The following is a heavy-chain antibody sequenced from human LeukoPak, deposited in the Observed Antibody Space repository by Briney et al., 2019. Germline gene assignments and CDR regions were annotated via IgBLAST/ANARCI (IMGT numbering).Heavy chain of an antibody. CDR1: GFTFDDYS. CDR2: ITWDGGST. J-gene: IGHJ4*02. CDR3: ARDSASPPVTFDY. Sequence: GGSLRLSCDASGFTFDDYSMHWVRQRPGKDLQWVSLITWDGGSTFYVDSVNGRFTISRDNAKNSLYLQMSGLRVEDTAVYYCARDSASPPVTFDYWGLGTLVTVSS. V-gene: IGHV3-43*01. D-gene: IGHD4-17*01.